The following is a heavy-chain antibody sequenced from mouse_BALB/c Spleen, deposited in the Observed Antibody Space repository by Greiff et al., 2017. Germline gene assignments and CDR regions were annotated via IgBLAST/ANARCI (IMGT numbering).Heavy chain of an antibody. D-gene: IGHD2-10*02. CDR2: ISDGVSYT. CDR1: GFTFSDYY. CDR3: ASLGTGAMDY. J-gene: IGHJ4*01. Sequence: EVKVVESGGGLVKPGGSLKLSCAASGFTFSDYYMYWVRQTPEKRLEWVATISDGVSYTYYPDSVKGRFTISRDNAKNNLYLQMSSLKSEDTAMYYGASLGTGAMDYWGQGTSVTVSS. V-gene: IGHV5-4*02.